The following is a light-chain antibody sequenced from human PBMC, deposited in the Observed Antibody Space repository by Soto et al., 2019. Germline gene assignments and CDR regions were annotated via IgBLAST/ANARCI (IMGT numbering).Light chain of an antibody. V-gene: IGKV4-1*01. J-gene: IGKJ4*01. CDR1: QSVLSNNKNY. Sequence: IVMTQSPEFLAVSLGEMATTNCKSSQSVLSNNKNYLAWFQQKAGQPPKALIFWASSREPGVPDRFSGSGSATDFTLTISSLQAEDVAVYYCQQHYAAPLTFGGGTKVEI. CDR3: QQHYAAPLT. CDR2: WAS.